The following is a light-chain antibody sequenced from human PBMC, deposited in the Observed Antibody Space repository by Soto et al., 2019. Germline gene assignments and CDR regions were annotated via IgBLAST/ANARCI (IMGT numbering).Light chain of an antibody. CDR2: EAS. CDR3: QKRSNRLT. V-gene: IGKV3-11*01. J-gene: IGKJ4*01. CDR1: QSVSSY. Sequence: EIVLTQSPATLSLSPGERATLSCRASQSVSSYLAWYQQKPGQAPRLLIYEASSRATGIPARFSGSGSGTDFTLTISSLEPEDFAVYYCQKRSNRLTLGGGTKVDIK.